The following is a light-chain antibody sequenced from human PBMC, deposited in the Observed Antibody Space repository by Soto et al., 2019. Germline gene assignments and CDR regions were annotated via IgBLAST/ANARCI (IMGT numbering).Light chain of an antibody. V-gene: IGLV1-44*01. Sequence: QAVVTQPLSASASPGQRVTISCSGGSSNIGSNTVAWYQHLPGTAPPRLIFTAGQRPSGVPGRFSGSKSGTSASLAISGLQSEDEGDYYCSAWDYSLYGYVFGPGTKVTVL. CDR3: SAWDYSLYGYV. J-gene: IGLJ1*01. CDR2: TAG. CDR1: SSNIGSNT.